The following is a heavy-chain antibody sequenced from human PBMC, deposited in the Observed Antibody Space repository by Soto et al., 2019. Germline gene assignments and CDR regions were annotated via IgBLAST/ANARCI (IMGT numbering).Heavy chain of an antibody. CDR3: TRGQRSTSTGTGAF. CDR1: GFTFSMYW. D-gene: IGHD1-1*01. CDR2: INDDGIST. V-gene: IGHV3-74*01. J-gene: IGHJ4*02. Sequence: GGSLRLSCAASGFTFSMYWMHWVRQVPGKGPEWVSRINDDGISTNYADSVKGRFTISRDNAKNTLYLQMNALRVEDTAVYYCTRGQRSTSTGTGAFWGQGTLVTVS.